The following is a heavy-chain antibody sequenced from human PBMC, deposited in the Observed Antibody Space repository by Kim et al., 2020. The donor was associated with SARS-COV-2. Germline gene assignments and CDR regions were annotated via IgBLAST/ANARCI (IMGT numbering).Heavy chain of an antibody. J-gene: IGHJ6*02. CDR2: IIPILGIA. Sequence: SVKVSCKASGGTFSSYAISWVRQAPGQGLEWMGRIIPILGIANYAQKFQGRVTITADKSTSTAYMELSSLRSEDTAVYYCARDNRGVYYGSGSYYTPDYYYYGMDVWGQGTTVTVSS. D-gene: IGHD3-10*01. CDR3: ARDNRGVYYGSGSYYTPDYYYYGMDV. V-gene: IGHV1-69*04. CDR1: GGTFSSYA.